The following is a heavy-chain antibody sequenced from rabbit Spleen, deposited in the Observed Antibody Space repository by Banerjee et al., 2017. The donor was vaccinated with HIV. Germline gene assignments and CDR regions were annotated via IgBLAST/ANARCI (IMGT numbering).Heavy chain of an antibody. Sequence: QLTETGGGLVQPGGSLTLSCKASGIDFTNYYISWVRQAPGKGLEWIGIIYAAKGSTDYASWVNGRFTISSDNAQSTVDLKMTSLTAADTATYFCARDTGSSFSSYNMDLWGPGTLVTVS. V-gene: IGHV1S7*01. CDR2: IYAAKGST. J-gene: IGHJ6*01. CDR1: GIDFTNYY. D-gene: IGHD8-1*01. CDR3: ARDTGSSFSSYNMDL.